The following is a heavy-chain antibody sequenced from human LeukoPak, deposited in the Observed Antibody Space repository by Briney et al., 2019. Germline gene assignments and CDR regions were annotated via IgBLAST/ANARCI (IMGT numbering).Heavy chain of an antibody. CDR1: GFSFSSHG. CDR3: AREGIRYFDY. CDR2: ISYDGSNK. Sequence: GGSLRLSCAAAGFSFSSHGMYWVRQAPGKGLEWVAVISYDGSNKYYADSVKGRFTISRDNSKNTLYLQMNSLRAEDTAVYYCAREGIRYFDYWGQGTLVTVSS. J-gene: IGHJ4*02. V-gene: IGHV3-30*19. D-gene: IGHD6-13*01.